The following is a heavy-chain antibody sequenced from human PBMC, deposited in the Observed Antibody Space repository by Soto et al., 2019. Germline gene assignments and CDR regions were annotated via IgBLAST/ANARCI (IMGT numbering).Heavy chain of an antibody. D-gene: IGHD2-15*01. Sequence: SETLSLTCTVSGDSISSYYWSWIRQPPGKGLEWIGYIYYSGSTNYNPSLKSRVTISVDTSKNQFSLKLSSVTAADTAVYYCAILSPDIVVPPWFDFWGQGTLVTVSS. CDR1: GDSISSYY. J-gene: IGHJ5*01. CDR2: IYYSGST. CDR3: AILSPDIVVPPWFDF. V-gene: IGHV4-59*08.